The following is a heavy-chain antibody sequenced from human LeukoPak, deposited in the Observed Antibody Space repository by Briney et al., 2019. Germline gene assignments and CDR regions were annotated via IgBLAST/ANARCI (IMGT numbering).Heavy chain of an antibody. J-gene: IGHJ5*02. D-gene: IGHD6-13*01. Sequence: GGSLRLSCAASGFTFSSYGMHWVRQAPGKGLEWVAVISYDGSNKYYADSVKGRFTIARDNSKNTLYLQMNSLRAEDTAVYYCAKGRGWIAAAGAHWFDPWGQGTLVTVSS. V-gene: IGHV3-30*18. CDR1: GFTFSSYG. CDR2: ISYDGSNK. CDR3: AKGRGWIAAAGAHWFDP.